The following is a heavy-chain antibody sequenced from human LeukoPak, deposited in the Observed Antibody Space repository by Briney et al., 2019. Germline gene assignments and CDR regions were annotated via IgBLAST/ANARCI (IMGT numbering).Heavy chain of an antibody. Sequence: HGASVKVSCKASGYTFTSYGISWVRQAPGQGLEWMGWISAYNGNTNYAQKLQGRVTMTTDTSTSTAYMELRSLRSDDTAVYCCARDPVRFLEWLSYNWFDPWGQGTLVTVSS. CDR1: GYTFTSYG. V-gene: IGHV1-18*01. J-gene: IGHJ5*02. D-gene: IGHD3-3*01. CDR2: ISAYNGNT. CDR3: ARDPVRFLEWLSYNWFDP.